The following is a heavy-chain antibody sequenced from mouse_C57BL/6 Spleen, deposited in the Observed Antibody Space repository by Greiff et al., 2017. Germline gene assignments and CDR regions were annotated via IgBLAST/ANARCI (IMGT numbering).Heavy chain of an antibody. J-gene: IGHJ2*01. Sequence: VQLQQSGPELVKPGASVKISCKASGYTFTDYYMNWVKQSHGKSLEWIGDINPNNGGTSYNQKFKGKATLTVDKSSSTAYMELRSLTSEDSAVYYCARLLITTVVATGFDYGGQGTTLTVSS. CDR2: INPNNGGT. CDR1: GYTFTDYY. D-gene: IGHD1-1*01. V-gene: IGHV1-26*01. CDR3: ARLLITTVVATGFDY.